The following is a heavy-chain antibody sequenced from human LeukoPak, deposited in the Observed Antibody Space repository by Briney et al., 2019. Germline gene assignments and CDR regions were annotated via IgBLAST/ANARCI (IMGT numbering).Heavy chain of an antibody. Sequence: GRSLRLSCAASGFTFSSYSMNWVRQAPGKGLEWVSSISSSSSYIYYADSVKGRFTISRDNAKNSLYLQMNSLRAEDTAVYFCARDRVAAASYYGMDVWGQGTTVTVSS. CDR2: ISSSSSYI. CDR3: ARDRVAAASYYGMDV. V-gene: IGHV3-21*01. D-gene: IGHD6-13*01. CDR1: GFTFSSYS. J-gene: IGHJ6*02.